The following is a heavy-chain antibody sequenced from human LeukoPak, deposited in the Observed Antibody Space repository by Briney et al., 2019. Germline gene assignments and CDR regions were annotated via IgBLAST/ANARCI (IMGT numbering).Heavy chain of an antibody. V-gene: IGHV4-59*01. D-gene: IGHD3-10*01. CDR1: GGSIGSYY. CDR3: ARDSWWDGSKTFSDWFGP. CDR2: IVYTGRT. J-gene: IGHJ5*02. Sequence: PSETLSLTCTVSGGSIGSYYWSWVRQPPEKGLEWIGNIVYTGRTNYNPSLTSRVTMSIDTSKNQFSLRLNSVTAADTAVYYCARDSWWDGSKTFSDWFGPWGQGTLVTVSS.